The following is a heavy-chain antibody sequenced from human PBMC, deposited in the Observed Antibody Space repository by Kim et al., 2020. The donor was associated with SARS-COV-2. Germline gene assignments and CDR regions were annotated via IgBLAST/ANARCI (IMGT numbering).Heavy chain of an antibody. J-gene: IGHJ4*01. D-gene: IGHD2-2*01. CDR3: ARHIPSSRVVVVPAID. CDR2: IYFSGGT. V-gene: IGHV4-39*01. Sequence: SETLSLTCTVSGGSISSSSYYWGWIRQPPGKGLEWIGSIYFSGGTCYHLSLMSRVPISVDTSKNQLSLQLSSVTAADTAVSYCARHIPSSRVVVVPAID. CDR1: GGSISSSSYY.